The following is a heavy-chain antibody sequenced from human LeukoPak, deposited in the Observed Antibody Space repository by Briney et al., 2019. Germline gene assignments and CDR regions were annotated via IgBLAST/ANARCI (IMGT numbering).Heavy chain of an antibody. CDR3: ARAPRVRGVNFDY. CDR2: MNPNSGNT. J-gene: IGHJ4*02. V-gene: IGHV1-8*03. D-gene: IGHD3-10*01. CDR1: GHTFTSYD. Sequence: GASVKVSCKASGHTFTSYDINWVRQATGQGLEWMGWMNPNSGNTGYAQKFQGRVTITRNTSISTAYMELSSLRSEDTAVYYCARAPRVRGVNFDYWGQGTLVTVSS.